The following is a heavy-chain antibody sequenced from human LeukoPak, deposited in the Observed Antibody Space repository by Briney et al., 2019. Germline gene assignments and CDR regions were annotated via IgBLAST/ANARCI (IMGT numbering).Heavy chain of an antibody. J-gene: IGHJ4*02. CDR3: AKAPYYDSSGYTFDY. CDR2: ISWDGGST. CDR1: GFTFDDYA. Sequence: GGSLRLSCAASGFTFDDYAMHWVRQAPGKGLERVSLISWDGGSTYYADSVKGRFTISRDNSKNSLYLQMNSLRAEDTALYYCAKAPYYDSSGYTFDYWGQGTLVTVSS. D-gene: IGHD3-22*01. V-gene: IGHV3-43D*03.